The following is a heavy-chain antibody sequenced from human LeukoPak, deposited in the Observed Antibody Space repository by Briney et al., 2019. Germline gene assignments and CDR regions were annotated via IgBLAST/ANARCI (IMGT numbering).Heavy chain of an antibody. J-gene: IGHJ6*03. CDR1: GGSISNYY. Sequence: PSETLSLTCTVSGGSISNYYWSWIRQPPGKGLEWTADFYYTGSTNYNPSLKSRVTMSVDTSKNQLSLNLSSVTAADTAVYYCARGRYSGSYFKYYYYYMDVWGKGTTVTVSS. V-gene: IGHV4-59*12. CDR2: FYYTGST. CDR3: ARGRYSGSYFKYYYYYMDV. D-gene: IGHD1-26*01.